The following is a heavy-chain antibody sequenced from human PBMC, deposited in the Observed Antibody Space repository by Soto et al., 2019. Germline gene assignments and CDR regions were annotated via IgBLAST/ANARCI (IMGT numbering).Heavy chain of an antibody. CDR2: INPSGGST. D-gene: IGHD3-22*01. CDR1: GYTFTSYY. CDR3: ARDRSDYYDSSGYPAFDY. V-gene: IGHV1-46*01. Sequence: ASVKVSCKSSGYTFTSYYMHCVRQAPGQGLEWMGIINPSGGSTSYAQKFQGRVTMTRDTSTSTVYMELSSLRSEDTAVYYCARDRSDYYDSSGYPAFDYWGQGTLVTVSS. J-gene: IGHJ4*02.